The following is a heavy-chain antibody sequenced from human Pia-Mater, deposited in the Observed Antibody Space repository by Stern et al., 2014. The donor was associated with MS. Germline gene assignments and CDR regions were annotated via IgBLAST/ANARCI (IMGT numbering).Heavy chain of an antibody. J-gene: IGHJ4*02. D-gene: IGHD3-16*02. Sequence: VQLEESGPGLVRPSETLSLTCTVSGISVRTSSWTWIRQSPGQGLEWIGFISSSGSTNYDPSLKTRVTISVDTAKSQVSLKVRSATAADTAVYYCARMASISLGGVIATPFDYWGQGSLVTVSS. CDR1: GISVRTSS. CDR3: ARMASISLGGVIATPFDY. CDR2: ISSSGST. V-gene: IGHV4-59*02.